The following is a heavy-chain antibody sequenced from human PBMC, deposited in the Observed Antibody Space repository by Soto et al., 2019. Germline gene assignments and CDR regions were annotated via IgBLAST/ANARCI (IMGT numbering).Heavy chain of an antibody. V-gene: IGHV2-5*01. J-gene: IGHJ4*02. Sequence: QIALQESGPTVVKPTQTLTLTCTFSGFSLTTTGVGVGWIRHAPGKALEWLAMVYWNDERRYSPSMKSRLTITQDTSKNLVVLTMNYMDPVDTATYFCAHYDSSGYFSHFDSWGQGTLVTVSS. D-gene: IGHD3-22*01. CDR1: GFSLTTTGVG. CDR2: VYWNDER. CDR3: AHYDSSGYFSHFDS.